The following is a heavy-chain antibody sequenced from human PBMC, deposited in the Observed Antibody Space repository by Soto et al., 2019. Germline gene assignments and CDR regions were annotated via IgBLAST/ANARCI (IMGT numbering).Heavy chain of an antibody. CDR2: ISSSSSYI. J-gene: IGHJ6*02. V-gene: IGHV3-21*01. Sequence: EVQLVESGGDLVKPGGSLRLSCAASGFTFSTYDMNWVRQAPGKGLEWVSTISSSSSYIYYADSLKGRFTVSRDNAENSLYLQMNSLRAEDTAVYYCARPGLGQHLYGMDVWGQGTTVTVS. CDR1: GFTFSTYD. CDR3: ARPGLGQHLYGMDV.